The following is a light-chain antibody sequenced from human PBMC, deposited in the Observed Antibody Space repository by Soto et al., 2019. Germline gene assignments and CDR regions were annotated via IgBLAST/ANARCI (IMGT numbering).Light chain of an antibody. CDR2: GAS. CDR3: QQYSDLPLT. CDR1: QTVRTNY. J-gene: IGKJ4*01. Sequence: EIVLTQSPGTLSLSPGERATLSCRASQTVRTNYLAWFQHKPGQAPRLLIYGASSRATGIPDRFSGSGSGTDFTLIINRLEPEDFAVYFCQQYSDLPLTFGGGTKVEIK. V-gene: IGKV3-20*01.